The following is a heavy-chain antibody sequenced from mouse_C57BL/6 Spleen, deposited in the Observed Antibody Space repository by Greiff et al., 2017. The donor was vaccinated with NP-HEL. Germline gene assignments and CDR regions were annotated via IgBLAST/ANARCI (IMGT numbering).Heavy chain of an antibody. CDR2: IYPRSGNT. CDR3: ARERGYDGYMFAY. Sequence: QVQLQQSGAELARPGASVKLSCKASGYTFTSYGISWVKQRTGQGLEWIGEIYPRSGNTYYNEKFKGKATLTADKSSSTAYMELRSLTSEDSAVYFCARERGYDGYMFAYWGQGTLVTVSA. D-gene: IGHD2-3*01. J-gene: IGHJ3*01. V-gene: IGHV1-81*01. CDR1: GYTFTSYG.